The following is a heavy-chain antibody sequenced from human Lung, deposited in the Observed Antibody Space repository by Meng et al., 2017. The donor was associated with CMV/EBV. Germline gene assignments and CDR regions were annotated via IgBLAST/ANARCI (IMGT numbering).Heavy chain of an antibody. CDR3: ARYVPNGSFWYFDF. J-gene: IGHJ2*01. CDR1: GYIFTNYD. CDR2: ISVKNGEA. V-gene: IGHV1-18*01. Sequence: QVQLVQAGADAKKPGASMKVSCKASGYIFTNYDISWVRQAPGQGLEWMGWISVKNGEAKYPQNFQGRVTMTTDTTTSTAYMELRSLTSDDTAVYYCARYVPNGSFWYFDFWGRDTLVTVSS. D-gene: IGHD6-13*01.